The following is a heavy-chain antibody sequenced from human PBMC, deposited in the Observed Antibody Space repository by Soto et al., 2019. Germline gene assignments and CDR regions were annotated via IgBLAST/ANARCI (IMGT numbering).Heavy chain of an antibody. CDR2: ISYDGSNK. D-gene: IGHD3-22*01. J-gene: IGHJ4*02. Sequence: QVQLVESGGGVIQPGRSLRLSCAASGFTFSSYAMHWVRQAPGKGLEWVAVISYDGSNKYYADSVKGRFTISRDNSKNTLYLQMNSLRAEDTAVYYCARDSRVNPSDSSGYYLKYWGQGTLVTVSS. CDR1: GFTFSSYA. CDR3: ARDSRVNPSDSSGYYLKY. V-gene: IGHV3-30-3*01.